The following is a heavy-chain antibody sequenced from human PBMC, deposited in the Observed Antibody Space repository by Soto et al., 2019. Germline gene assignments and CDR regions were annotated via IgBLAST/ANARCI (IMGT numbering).Heavy chain of an antibody. Sequence: GASVKVSCKASGGTFSSYAISWVRQAPGQGREWMGGIIPIFGTANYAQKFQGRVTITADESTSTAYMELSSLRSEDTAVYYCASWGYYESRGYYYPAAPFDDWGQGTLVTVSS. CDR2: IIPIFGTA. J-gene: IGHJ4*02. V-gene: IGHV1-69*13. D-gene: IGHD3-22*01. CDR1: GGTFSSYA. CDR3: ASWGYYESRGYYYPAAPFDD.